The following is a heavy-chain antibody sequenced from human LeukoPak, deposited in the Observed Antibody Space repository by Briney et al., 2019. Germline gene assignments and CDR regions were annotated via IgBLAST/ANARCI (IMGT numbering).Heavy chain of an antibody. CDR1: SYSISSDYY. CDR2: IYYSGST. Sequence: SETLSLTCTVSSYSISSDYYWGWIRQPPGKGLEWIGYIYYSGSTNYNPSLRSRVTISVDTSKNQFALKLSSVTAADTAVYYCARAFRMYALHNWFDPWGQGTLVTVSS. CDR3: ARAFRMYALHNWFDP. D-gene: IGHD2-8*01. J-gene: IGHJ5*02. V-gene: IGHV4-59*01.